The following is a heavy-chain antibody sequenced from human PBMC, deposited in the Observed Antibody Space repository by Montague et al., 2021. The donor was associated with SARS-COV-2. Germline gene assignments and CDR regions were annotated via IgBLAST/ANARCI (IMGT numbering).Heavy chain of an antibody. J-gene: IGHJ4*02. CDR3: ARRYCGDTNCYRREYYFDQ. V-gene: IGHV4-34*01. CDR1: GGSFGGYY. D-gene: IGHD2-2*02. Sequence: SETLSLTCAVYGGSFGGYYWSWIRRPPGKGLGWIGEINDSGSTKYNPSLRSRFIMSVDRSKNQVSLRVNAVTAADTAVYFCARRYCGDTNCYRREYYFDQWGQGTLVTVSS. CDR2: INDSGST.